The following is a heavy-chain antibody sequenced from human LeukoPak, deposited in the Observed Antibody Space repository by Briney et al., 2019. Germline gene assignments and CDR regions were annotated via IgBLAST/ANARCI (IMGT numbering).Heavy chain of an antibody. V-gene: IGHV1-69*05. Sequence: SVKVSCKASGGTFSSYAISWVRQAPGQGLEWMGGIIPTFGTANYAQKFQGRVTITTDESTSTAYMELSSLRSEDTAVYYCARGTYCSGGSCYSADYWGQGTLVTVSS. CDR3: ARGTYCSGGSCYSADY. D-gene: IGHD2-15*01. CDR1: GGTFSSYA. J-gene: IGHJ4*02. CDR2: IIPTFGTA.